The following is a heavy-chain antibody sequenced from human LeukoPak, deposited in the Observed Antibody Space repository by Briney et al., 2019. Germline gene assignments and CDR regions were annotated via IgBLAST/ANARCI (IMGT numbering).Heavy chain of an antibody. D-gene: IGHD3-3*01. Sequence: ASVKVSCKASGYTFTSYDINWVRQATGQGLEWMGWMNPNSGNTGYAQKFQGSVTMTRNTSISTAYMELSSLRSEDTAVYYCARGPTPYYDFWSGYYYGYYFDYWGQGTLVTVSS. CDR2: MNPNSGNT. CDR1: GYTFTSYD. J-gene: IGHJ4*02. CDR3: ARGPTPYYDFWSGYYYGYYFDY. V-gene: IGHV1-8*01.